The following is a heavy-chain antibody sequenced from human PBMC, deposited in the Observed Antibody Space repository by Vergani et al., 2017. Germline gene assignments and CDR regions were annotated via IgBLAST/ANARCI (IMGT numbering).Heavy chain of an antibody. CDR3: ARDRDFWSGYWDY. CDR2: IWYDGSNK. D-gene: IGHD3-3*01. J-gene: IGHJ4*02. V-gene: IGHV3-33*01. CDR1: GFTFSSYG. Sequence: QVQLVESGGGVVQPGRSLRLSCAASGFTFSSYGMHWVRQAPGKGLEWVAVIWYDGSNKYYADSVKGRFTISRANSKNTLYLQMNSLRDEDTAVYYCARDRDFWSGYWDYWGQGTLVTVSS.